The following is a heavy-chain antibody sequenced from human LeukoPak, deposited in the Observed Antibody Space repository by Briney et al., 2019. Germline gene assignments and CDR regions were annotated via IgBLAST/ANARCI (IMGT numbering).Heavy chain of an antibody. V-gene: IGHV1-8*01. CDR3: ATVKEGSSWSGTWFDP. D-gene: IGHD6-13*01. Sequence: ASVKVSCKASGYTFTSYDINWVRQATGQGLEWMGWMNPNSGNTGYAQKFQGRVTMTRNTSISTAYMELSSLRSEDTAVYYCATVKEGSSWSGTWFDPWGQGTLVTVSS. CDR1: GYTFTSYD. J-gene: IGHJ5*02. CDR2: MNPNSGNT.